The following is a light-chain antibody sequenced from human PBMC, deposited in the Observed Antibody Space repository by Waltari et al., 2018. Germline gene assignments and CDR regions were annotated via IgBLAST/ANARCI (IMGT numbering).Light chain of an antibody. CDR3: QQLNNYPQT. V-gene: IGKV1-9*01. CDR1: QGINNY. Sequence: DVQLTQSPSFLSASVGDRVTVTCRASQGINNYLAWYQQKAGKAPELLIYAASILYSGVPSRFTGSGSGTEFTLTISSLQPEDFATYYCQQLNNYPQTFGGGTKVEIK. CDR2: AAS. J-gene: IGKJ4*01.